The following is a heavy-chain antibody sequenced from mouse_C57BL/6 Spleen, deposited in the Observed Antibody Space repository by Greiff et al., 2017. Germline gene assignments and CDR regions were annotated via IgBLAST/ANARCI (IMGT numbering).Heavy chain of an antibody. CDR1: GFTFSDYG. Sequence: EVHLVESGGGLVKPGGSLKLSCAASGFTFSDYGMHWVRQAPEKGLEWVAYISSGSSTIYYADTVKGRFTISRDNAKNTLFLQMTSLRSEDTAMYYCARRTAQATPAMDYWGQGTSVTVSS. D-gene: IGHD3-2*02. CDR3: ARRTAQATPAMDY. V-gene: IGHV5-17*01. CDR2: ISSGSSTI. J-gene: IGHJ4*01.